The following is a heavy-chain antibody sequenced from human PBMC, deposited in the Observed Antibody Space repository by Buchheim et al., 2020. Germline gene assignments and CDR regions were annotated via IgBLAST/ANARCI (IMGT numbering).Heavy chain of an antibody. CDR1: GFTFSSYA. CDR3: AKDSRGDSSGWGGYYYYGMDV. J-gene: IGHJ6*02. CDR2: ISGSGGST. V-gene: IGHV3-23*01. Sequence: EVQLLESGGGLVQPGGSLRLSCAASGFTFSSYAMSWVRQAPGKGLEWVSAISGSGGSTYYADSVKGRFTISRDNSKNTLYLQMNSLRAEDTAVYYCAKDSRGDSSGWGGYYYYGMDVWGQGTT. D-gene: IGHD6-19*01.